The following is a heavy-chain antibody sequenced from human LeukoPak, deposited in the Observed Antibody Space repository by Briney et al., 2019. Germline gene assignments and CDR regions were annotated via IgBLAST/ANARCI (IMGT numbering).Heavy chain of an antibody. CDR3: ASSQWLAYYFDY. V-gene: IGHV4-61*01. CDR2: IYYSGGT. D-gene: IGHD6-19*01. CDR1: GGSVSSGSYY. Sequence: ASETLSLTCTVSGGSVSSGSYYWSWIRQPPGKGLEWIGYIYYSGGTNYNPSLKSRVTISVDTSKNQFSLKLSSVTAADTAVYYCASSQWLAYYFDYWGQGTLVTVSS. J-gene: IGHJ4*02.